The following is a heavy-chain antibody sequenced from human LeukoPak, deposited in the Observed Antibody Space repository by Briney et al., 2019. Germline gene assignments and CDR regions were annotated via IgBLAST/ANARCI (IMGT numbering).Heavy chain of an antibody. V-gene: IGHV4-39*01. J-gene: IGHJ6*03. CDR2: IYYSGST. CDR1: GGSISSSSYY. D-gene: IGHD1-26*01. CDR3: ARRVGPNYYYYYMDV. Sequence: SETLSLTCTVCGGSISSSSYYWGWIRQPPGKGLEWIGSIYYSGSTYYNPSLKSRVTISVDTSKNQFSLKLSPVTAADTAVYYCARRVGPNYYYYYMDVWGKGTTVTVSS.